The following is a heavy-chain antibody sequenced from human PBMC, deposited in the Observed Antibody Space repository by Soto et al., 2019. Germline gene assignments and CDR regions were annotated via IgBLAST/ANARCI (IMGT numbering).Heavy chain of an antibody. J-gene: IGHJ5*02. CDR1: GFTFASYA. Sequence: EVHLLESGGGLVQPGGSLRLSCAASGFTFASYAMGWVRQAPGEGLGGVPSIGGRGSYTYYADPVKGRFTISRDNFKNTLYLQMNSLRAEDTAVYYCAKDNLAPYSKGWAIRFDPWGQGTLVTVSS. D-gene: IGHD6-19*01. CDR2: IGGRGSYT. CDR3: AKDNLAPYSKGWAIRFDP. V-gene: IGHV3-23*01.